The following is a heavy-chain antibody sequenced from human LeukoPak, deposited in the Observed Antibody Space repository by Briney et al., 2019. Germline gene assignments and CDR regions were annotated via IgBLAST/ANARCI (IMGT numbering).Heavy chain of an antibody. CDR1: GFTFSSYW. CDR2: INQXGXXX. Sequence: PGGSLRLSCAASGFTFSSYWMSWVRQAPGKGLEWVANINQXGXXXXXXXXXXGRFTISRDNAKNSLYLQVSSLRAEDTALYYCAXRXXXXXSGPGWGQGTLXTXSS. J-gene: IGHJ4*02. V-gene: IGHV3-7*01. CDR3: AXRXXXXXSGPG. D-gene: IGHD3-10*01.